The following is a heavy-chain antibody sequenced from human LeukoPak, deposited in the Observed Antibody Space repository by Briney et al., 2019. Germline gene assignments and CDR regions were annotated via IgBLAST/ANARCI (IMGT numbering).Heavy chain of an antibody. CDR1: GYTFTSYD. CDR2: IIPILGIA. J-gene: IGHJ4*02. V-gene: IGHV1-69*04. CDR3: ARRGDYDGIY. Sequence: GASVKVSCKASGYTFTSYDINWVRQATGQGLEWMGRIIPILGIANYAQKFQGRVTITADKSTSTAYMELSSLRSEDTAVYYCARRGDYDGIYWGQGTLVTVSS. D-gene: IGHD4-17*01.